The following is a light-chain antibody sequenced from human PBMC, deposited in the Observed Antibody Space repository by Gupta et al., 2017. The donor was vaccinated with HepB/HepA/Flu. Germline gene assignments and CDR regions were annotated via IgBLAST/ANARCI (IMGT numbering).Light chain of an antibody. J-gene: IGKJ4*01. CDR2: AAS. CDR1: QRISRY. V-gene: IGKV1-39*01. Sequence: DIQITQSPSSLSASVGDRVTITCRASQRISRYLNWYQQKPGKAPKLLIYAASRVKSGVPSRFSGSGSGTDFTLTISRRQPEDFATYYCQQRHSTPITFGRGTKVEIK. CDR3: QQRHSTPIT.